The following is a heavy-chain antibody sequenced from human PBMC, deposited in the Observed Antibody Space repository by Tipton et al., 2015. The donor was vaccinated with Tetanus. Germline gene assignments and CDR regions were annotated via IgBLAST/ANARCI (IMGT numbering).Heavy chain of an antibody. V-gene: IGHV1-46*01. CDR2: MHPGGGST. CDR1: GYTFTSYY. Sequence: QVQLVQSGAEVKKPGASVKLSCKASGYTFTSYYMHWVRQAPGQGLEWMGIMHPGGGSTTYAQKFQGRVTMTTDTSTNTAYMEVRSLRSDDTAVYYCARRPKYYYDSSGSWFDLWGQGTLVTVSS. D-gene: IGHD3-22*01. CDR3: ARRPKYYYDSSGSWFDL. J-gene: IGHJ5*02.